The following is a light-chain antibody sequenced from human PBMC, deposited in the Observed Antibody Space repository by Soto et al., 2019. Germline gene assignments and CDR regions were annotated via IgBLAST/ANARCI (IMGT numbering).Light chain of an antibody. CDR3: CSYAGSSTFL. V-gene: IGLV2-23*02. CDR1: SSDVGSYNL. J-gene: IGLJ2*01. CDR2: EVS. Sequence: QSALTQPASVSGSPGQSITISCTGTSSDVGSYNLVSWYQQRPGKAPKLMIYEVSKRPSGVSNRFSGSKSGNTASLTISGLQAEDEADYYCCSYAGSSTFLFGGGTKLTVL.